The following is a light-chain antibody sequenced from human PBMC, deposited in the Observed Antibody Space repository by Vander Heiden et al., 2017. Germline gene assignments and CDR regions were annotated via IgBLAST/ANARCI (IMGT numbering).Light chain of an antibody. CDR3: QQYDSSPFT. J-gene: IGKJ3*01. CDR1: QGAFYSINNKNY. Sequence: DIVMTQPPDPLSVPLGERPTTTCKLSQGAFYSINNKNYLTWYQQKPGHPPKLLIYWASSRESGVPDRFSGSGSGTDFTLTISSLQAEDVAVYYCQQYDSSPFTFGPGTKVDIK. V-gene: IGKV4-1*01. CDR2: WAS.